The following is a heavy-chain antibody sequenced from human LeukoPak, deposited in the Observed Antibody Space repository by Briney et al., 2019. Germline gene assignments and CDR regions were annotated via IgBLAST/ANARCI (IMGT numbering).Heavy chain of an antibody. CDR3: ARGNRYYYDSSGSDY. J-gene: IGHJ4*02. V-gene: IGHV4-34*01. CDR1: GGSFSGYY. CDR2: INHSGST. Sequence: SETLSLTCAVYGGSFSGYYWSWIRQPPGKGLEWIGEINHSGSTNYNPSLKSRVTISVDTSKNQFSLKLSSATAADTAVYYCARGNRYYYDSSGSDYWGQGTLVTVSS. D-gene: IGHD3-22*01.